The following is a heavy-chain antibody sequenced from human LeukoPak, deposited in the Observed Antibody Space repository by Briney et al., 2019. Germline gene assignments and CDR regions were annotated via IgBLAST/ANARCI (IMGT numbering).Heavy chain of an antibody. CDR3: ARELPNEGFDY. J-gene: IGHJ4*02. CDR1: GFTFSAYA. D-gene: IGHD1-1*01. V-gene: IGHV3-21*01. CDR2: ISSTTTYI. Sequence: GGSLRLSCEASGFTFSAYAMTWVRQAPGKGLEWVSSISSTTTYIYHADSVKGRFTISRDNAKNSLYLQMNGLRVEDTAVYYCARELPNEGFDYWGQGTLVTVSS.